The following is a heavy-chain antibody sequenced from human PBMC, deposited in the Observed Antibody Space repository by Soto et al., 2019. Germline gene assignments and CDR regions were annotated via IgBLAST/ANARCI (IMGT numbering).Heavy chain of an antibody. V-gene: IGHV4-4*02. CDR1: GGSIRSNNR. CDR2: IFHSGST. J-gene: IGHJ4*02. CDR3: ARVYSGSYSDY. Sequence: QVQLQESGPGLVKPSGTLSLTCAVSGGSIRSNNRWSWVRRPPGKGLEWIGEIFHSGSTNYNPSLKTRVTISVDKSKNQFSLKLSSVTAADTAVYYCARVYSGSYSDYWGQGTLVTVSS. D-gene: IGHD1-26*01.